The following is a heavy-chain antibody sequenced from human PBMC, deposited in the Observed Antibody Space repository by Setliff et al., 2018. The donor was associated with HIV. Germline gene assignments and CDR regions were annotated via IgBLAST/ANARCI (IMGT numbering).Heavy chain of an antibody. J-gene: IGHJ6*02. V-gene: IGHV4-61*05. D-gene: IGHD2-8*01. CDR2: IVDSGST. CDR3: ARAPSCADSWCYMYYYYYYGMDV. Sequence: SETLSLTCNVSGDSIKSSTYYWTWIRQSPEKGLEWIGEIVDSGSTNYSPSLKSRVTISLDTSKKQFSLRLNSVTAADTGVYYCARAPSCADSWCYMYYYYYYGMDVWGLGTTVTVSS. CDR1: GDSIKSSTYY.